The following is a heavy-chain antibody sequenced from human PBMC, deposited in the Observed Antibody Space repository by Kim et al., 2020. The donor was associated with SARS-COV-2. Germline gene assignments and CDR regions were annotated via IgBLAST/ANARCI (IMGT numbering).Heavy chain of an antibody. CDR1: GGSFSGYY. D-gene: IGHD6-13*01. Sequence: SETLSLTCAVYGGSFSGYYWSWIRQPPGKGLEWIGEINHSGSTNYNPSLKSRVTISVDTSKNQFSLKLSSVTAADTAVYYCARAGYSSSWGMDYWGQGTL. CDR2: INHSGST. J-gene: IGHJ4*02. CDR3: ARAGYSSSWGMDY. V-gene: IGHV4-34*01.